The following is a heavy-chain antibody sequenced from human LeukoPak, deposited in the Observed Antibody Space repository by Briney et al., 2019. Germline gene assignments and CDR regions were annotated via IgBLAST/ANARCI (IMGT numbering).Heavy chain of an antibody. V-gene: IGHV4-34*01. J-gene: IGHJ4*02. Sequence: SETLSLTCAVYGGSFSGYYWSWIRQPPGKGLEWIGEINHSGSTNYNPSLKSRVTISVDTSKNQFSLKLSSVTAADTAVYYCARDLWGYYYDSSGSAAFDYWGQGTLVTVSS. CDR3: ARDLWGYYYDSSGSAAFDY. D-gene: IGHD3-22*01. CDR2: INHSGST. CDR1: GGSFSGYY.